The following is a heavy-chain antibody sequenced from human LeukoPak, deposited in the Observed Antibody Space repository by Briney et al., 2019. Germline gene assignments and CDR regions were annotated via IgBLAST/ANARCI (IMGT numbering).Heavy chain of an antibody. V-gene: IGHV1-2*02. CDR3: ARDQYSFAHAAH. CDR1: GYTFTGYY. CDR2: INPNSGGT. J-gene: IGHJ4*02. Sequence: AASVNVSCEASGYTFTGYYMHWVRQAPGQGLEWMGWINPNSGGTNYAQKFEGRVTMTRDTSISTAYMELSRLRSEDTAVYYCARDQYSFAHAAHWGGGTLVSVSS. D-gene: IGHD5-18*01.